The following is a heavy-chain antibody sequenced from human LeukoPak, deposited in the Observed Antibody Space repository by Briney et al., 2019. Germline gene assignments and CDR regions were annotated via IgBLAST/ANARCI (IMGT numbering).Heavy chain of an antibody. V-gene: IGHV3-30*04. CDR2: ISYDGSNE. CDR3: ARDLRSSGYYAFDY. CDR1: GFTFSSYV. D-gene: IGHD3-22*01. J-gene: IGHJ4*02. Sequence: GGSLRLSCAASGFTFSSYVMHWVRQAPGKGLEWVAIISYDGSNEYYADSVKGRFTISRDNSKSMLYLQMNSLRAADTAVYYCARDLRSSGYYAFDYWGQGTLVTVSS.